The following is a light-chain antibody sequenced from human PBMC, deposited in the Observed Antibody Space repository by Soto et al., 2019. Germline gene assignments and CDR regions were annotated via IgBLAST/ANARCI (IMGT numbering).Light chain of an antibody. J-gene: IGKJ1*01. Sequence: EIVMTQSPATLSVSPGERATLSCRASQSVSSNLAWYQQKPGQAPRLLIYGASTRATGLPGRFSGSGSGTEFTLTISSLQSEDFAVYYCQQYNNWRGTFGQGTKVEIK. CDR1: QSVSSN. CDR3: QQYNNWRGT. V-gene: IGKV3-15*01. CDR2: GAS.